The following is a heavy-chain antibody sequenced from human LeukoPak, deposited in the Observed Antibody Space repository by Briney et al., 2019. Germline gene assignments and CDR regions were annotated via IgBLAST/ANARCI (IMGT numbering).Heavy chain of an antibody. CDR3: AATSCSSTSCEEYFHH. CDR2: INPNSGGT. Sequence: SVKVSCKASGYTFTGYYMYWVRQAPGQGLEWMGWINPNSGGTNYAQKFQGRVTMTRDTSISTAYMELNRLRSDDTAVYYCAATSCSSTSCEEYFHHWGQGTLVTVSS. D-gene: IGHD2-2*01. J-gene: IGHJ1*01. CDR1: GYTFTGYY. V-gene: IGHV1-2*02.